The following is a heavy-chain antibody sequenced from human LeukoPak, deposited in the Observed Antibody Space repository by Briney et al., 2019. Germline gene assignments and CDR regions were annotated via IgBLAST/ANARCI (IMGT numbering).Heavy chain of an antibody. D-gene: IGHD2-2*01. CDR1: RYTFTDYY. Sequence: ASVKVSCKASRYTFTDYYMHWVRQAPGQGLEWMGWINPNSGGTNYAQKFQGRVTMARDTSISTAYMELSRLRSDDTAVYYCARGGWSLGYCSSSSCLDWFDPWGQGTLVTVSS. V-gene: IGHV1-2*02. J-gene: IGHJ5*02. CDR2: INPNSGGT. CDR3: ARGGWSLGYCSSSSCLDWFDP.